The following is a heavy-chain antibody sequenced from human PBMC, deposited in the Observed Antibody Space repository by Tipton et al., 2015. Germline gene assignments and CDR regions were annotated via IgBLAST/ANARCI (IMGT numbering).Heavy chain of an antibody. V-gene: IGHV4-59*01. CDR2: IYSSATT. CDR1: GGSISSYY. J-gene: IGHJ4*02. D-gene: IGHD3-22*01. CDR3: AREGWNSDSSGYDY. Sequence: TLSLTCTVSGGSISSYYWNWVRQSPGKGLEWIGYIYSSATTSYSSALRSRVTISMDTSKNQFSLNLRSVTAADTAVYYCAREGWNSDSSGYDYWGQGTLITVSS.